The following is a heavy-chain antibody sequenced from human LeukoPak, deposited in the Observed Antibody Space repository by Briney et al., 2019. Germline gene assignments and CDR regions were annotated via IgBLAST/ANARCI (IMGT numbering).Heavy chain of an antibody. V-gene: IGHV4-39*01. D-gene: IGHD3-16*01. CDR1: GGSISSSSYY. Sequence: SETLSLTCTVSGGSISSSSYYWGWIRQPPGKGLEWIGSIYYSGSTYYNPSLKSRVTISVDTSKNQFSLKLSSMTAADTAVYYCARYHVSGGYFDYWGQGTLVTVSS. CDR3: ARYHVSGGYFDY. CDR2: IYYSGST. J-gene: IGHJ4*02.